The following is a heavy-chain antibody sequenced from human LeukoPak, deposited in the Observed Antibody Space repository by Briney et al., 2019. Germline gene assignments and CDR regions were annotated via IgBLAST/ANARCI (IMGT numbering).Heavy chain of an antibody. CDR2: ISGYNGKT. J-gene: IGHJ4*02. CDR1: GYTFTSYG. Sequence: GASVKVSCKASGYTFTSYGISWVRQAPGQGLVWMGRISGYNGKTNYAQNLQGRVTLTTDTSTSTAYMELRSLRSDDTAVYYCARSQASAAADYFDYWGQGTLVTVSS. D-gene: IGHD6-13*01. V-gene: IGHV1-18*01. CDR3: ARSQASAAADYFDY.